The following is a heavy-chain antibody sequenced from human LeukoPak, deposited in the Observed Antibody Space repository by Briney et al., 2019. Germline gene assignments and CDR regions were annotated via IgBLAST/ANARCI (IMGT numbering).Heavy chain of an antibody. CDR3: ASPPADYYDSRDYFDY. V-gene: IGHV1-69*04. CDR2: IIPILGIA. J-gene: IGHJ4*02. D-gene: IGHD3-22*01. CDR1: GGTFSSYV. Sequence: SVEVSCKASGGTFSSYVISWVRQAPGQGLEWMGRIIPILGIANYAQKFQGRVTITADKSTSTAYMELSSLRSEDTAVYYCASPPADYYDSRDYFDYWGQGTLVTVSS.